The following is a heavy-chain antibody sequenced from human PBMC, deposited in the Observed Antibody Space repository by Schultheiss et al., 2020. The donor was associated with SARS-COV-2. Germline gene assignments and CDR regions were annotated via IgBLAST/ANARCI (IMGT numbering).Heavy chain of an antibody. CDR2: ISSSSSYI. D-gene: IGHD2-15*01. CDR3: AKDSVVAAYYYYYGMDV. J-gene: IGHJ6*02. Sequence: GGSLRLSCAASGFTFSSYSMNWVRQAPGKGLEWVSSISSSSSYIYYTDSVKGRFTISRDNSKNTLYLQMNSLRAEDTAVYYCAKDSVVAAYYYYYGMDVWGQGTTVTVSS. CDR1: GFTFSSYS. V-gene: IGHV3-21*01.